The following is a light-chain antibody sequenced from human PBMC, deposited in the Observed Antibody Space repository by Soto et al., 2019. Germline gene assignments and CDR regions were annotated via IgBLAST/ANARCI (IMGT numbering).Light chain of an antibody. CDR3: QYWDNYSWT. Sequence: DIQMTQSPSTLSASVGDRVTITCRASQSITDWLAWYQQKPGKAPKFLIYKASNLESGVPSRFSGSGSGTEFTLTISSVQPDDFASYYCQYWDNYSWTFGQGTKVELK. CDR2: KAS. CDR1: QSITDW. V-gene: IGKV1-5*03. J-gene: IGKJ1*01.